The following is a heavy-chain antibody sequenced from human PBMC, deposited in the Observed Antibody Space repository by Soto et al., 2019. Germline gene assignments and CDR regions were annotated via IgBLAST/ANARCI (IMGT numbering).Heavy chain of an antibody. CDR2: ICSISSTI. Sequence: EVQLVESGGGLVQPGGSLRLSCAASGFTFSSYSMNWVRQAPGKGLEWVSYICSISSTIYYADSVKGRFTISRDNAKKSMYLQMNRLRAEVTAVYYSAQHTERIAEIGWFDPWGQGTRVTVSS. V-gene: IGHV3-48*01. J-gene: IGHJ5*02. D-gene: IGHD6-13*01. CDR1: GFTFSSYS. CDR3: AQHTERIAEIGWFDP.